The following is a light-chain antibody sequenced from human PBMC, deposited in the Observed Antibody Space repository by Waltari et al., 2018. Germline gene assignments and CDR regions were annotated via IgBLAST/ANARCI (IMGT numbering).Light chain of an antibody. J-gene: IGKJ2*01. CDR1: QSLVHSYGNTY. CDR3: MQGTHWPYT. Sequence: DVVLTQSPLSLPVTLGQPASISCRSSQSLVHSYGNTYLYWFQHRPGQSPRRLIYKAYNRDGGIPDRFSGSGSGADFTLKISRVEAEDVGVYYCMQGTHWPYTFGQGTKVET. V-gene: IGKV2-30*02. CDR2: KAY.